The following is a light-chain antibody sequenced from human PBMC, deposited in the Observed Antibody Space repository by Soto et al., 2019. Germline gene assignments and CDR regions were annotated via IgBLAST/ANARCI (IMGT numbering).Light chain of an antibody. CDR2: DVR. Sequence: QSVLTQPASVSGSPGQSITISCTGTSSDVGAYEYVSWYQQYPGKAPKLMIYDVRNRPSGISSRFSGSKSGNTASLTISGLQTEDEADYYCSSYTSSHVVFGGGTKLTVL. CDR1: SSDVGAYEY. J-gene: IGLJ2*01. CDR3: SSYTSSHVV. V-gene: IGLV2-14*01.